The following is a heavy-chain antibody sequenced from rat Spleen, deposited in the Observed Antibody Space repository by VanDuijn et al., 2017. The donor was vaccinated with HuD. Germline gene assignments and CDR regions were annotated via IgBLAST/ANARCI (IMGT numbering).Heavy chain of an antibody. CDR1: GFTFSNYG. D-gene: IGHD3-2*01. CDR2: ISYDGGST. J-gene: IGHJ3*01. CDR3: ARPLALNWFAY. Sequence: EVQLVESGGGLVQPGRSMKLSCAASGFTFSNYGMAWVRQAPKKGLEWVAYISYDGGSTYYRDSVKGRFTVSRDDAKSTLYLQMNSLRSEDTATYFCARPLALNWFAYWGQGTLVTVSS. V-gene: IGHV5-22*01.